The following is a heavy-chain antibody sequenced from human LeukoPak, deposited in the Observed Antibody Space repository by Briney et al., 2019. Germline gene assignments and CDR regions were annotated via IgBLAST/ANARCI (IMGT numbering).Heavy chain of an antibody. D-gene: IGHD2-8*01. CDR1: GFTFSSYW. CDR3: ARVQGHPPNGLDI. Sequence: GGSLRLSCAASGFTFSSYWMHWVRQAPGKGLVWVSRINSDGSSTSYADSVKGRFTISRDNAKNTLYLHMNSLRAEDTAVYYCARVQGHPPNGLDIWGQGTMVTVSS. J-gene: IGHJ3*02. V-gene: IGHV3-74*01. CDR2: INSDGSST.